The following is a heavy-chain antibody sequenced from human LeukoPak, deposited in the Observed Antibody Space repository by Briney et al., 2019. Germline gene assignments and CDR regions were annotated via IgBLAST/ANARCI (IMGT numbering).Heavy chain of an antibody. CDR3: ARGALPRGYDFWSGYYREWGYYYYYYMDV. CDR1: GYTFTGYY. CDR2: INPNSGGT. Sequence: GASVKVSCKASGYTFTGYYMHWVRQAPGQGLEWMGWINPNSGGTNYAQKFQGRVTMTRDTSISTAYMELSRLRSDDTAVYYCARGALPRGYDFWSGYYREWGYYYYYYMDVWGKGTTVTVSS. D-gene: IGHD3-3*01. J-gene: IGHJ6*03. V-gene: IGHV1-2*02.